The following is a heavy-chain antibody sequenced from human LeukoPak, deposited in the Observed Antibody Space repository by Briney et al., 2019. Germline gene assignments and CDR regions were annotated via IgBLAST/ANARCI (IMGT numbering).Heavy chain of an antibody. CDR1: GFTFSDYD. V-gene: IGHV3-11*01. CDR3: ARDRGGGYDCWSGPTQGYFDY. CDR2: XXXXXXXI. J-gene: IGHJ4*02. D-gene: IGHD3-3*01. Sequence: PGGSLRLSCAASGFTFSDYDMSWIRQAPGKGLXXXXXXXXXXXXIYYADSVKGRFTISRDNAKNSLYLQMNSLRAEDTAVYYCARDRGGGYDCWSGPTQGYFDYWGQGTLVTVSS.